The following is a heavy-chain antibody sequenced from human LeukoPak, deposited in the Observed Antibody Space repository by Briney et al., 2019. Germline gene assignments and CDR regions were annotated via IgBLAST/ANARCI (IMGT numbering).Heavy chain of an antibody. CDR2: IGSRGDTI. D-gene: IGHD5-18*01. J-gene: IGHJ5*02. CDR3: ARTGGPQLWLT. CDR1: GFTFSDYY. V-gene: IGHV3-11*04. Sequence: GGSLRLSCAASGFTFSDYYMSWIRRAPGKGLEWVSYIGSRGDTIYYTDSVKGRFTISRDNAKNSLYLQMNSLRAEDTAVYYCARTGGPQLWLTWGQGTLVTVSS.